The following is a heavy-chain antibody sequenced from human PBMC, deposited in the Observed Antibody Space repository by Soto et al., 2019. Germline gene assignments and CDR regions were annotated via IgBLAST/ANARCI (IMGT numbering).Heavy chain of an antibody. Sequence: QVQLVQSGAEVKKPGASVRVSCKASGYTLTSHDINWVRQATGEGGEWMGWTNPNSGYTVYAQKLQGRVNMTTNTPISAAYLELRSLRSEDTAVYYCARVGGDEENYYYSHGMDVWGKGTTVTVSS. CDR1: GYTLTSHD. J-gene: IGHJ6*04. CDR2: TNPNSGYT. D-gene: IGHD4-17*01. CDR3: ARVGGDEENYYYSHGMDV. V-gene: IGHV1-8*01.